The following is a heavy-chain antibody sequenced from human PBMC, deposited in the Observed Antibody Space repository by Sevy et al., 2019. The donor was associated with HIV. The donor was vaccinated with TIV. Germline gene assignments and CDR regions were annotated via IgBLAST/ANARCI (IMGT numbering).Heavy chain of an antibody. J-gene: IGHJ6*03. CDR1: GFSFDSYG. Sequence: GGSLRLSCAVSGFSFDSYGMTWVRQAPGKGLEWVSGISGSGTRTYYADSVKGRFIISRDNSKNTLYLQMNSLRNEDKALYYWAKGGGGHYDPDEIGYYFYYYNMDVWGKGTTVTVSS. D-gene: IGHD3-22*01. CDR3: AKGGGGHYDPDEIGYYFYYYNMDV. V-gene: IGHV3-23*01. CDR2: ISGSGTRT.